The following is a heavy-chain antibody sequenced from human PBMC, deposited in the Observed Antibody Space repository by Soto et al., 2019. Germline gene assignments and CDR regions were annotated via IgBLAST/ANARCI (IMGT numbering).Heavy chain of an antibody. CDR1: GGSFSGYY. CDR3: ARAFGRTVTTYYYFDY. Sequence: SETLSLTCAVYGGSFSGYYWSWIRQPPGKGLEWIGEINHSGSTNYNPSLKSRVTISVDTSKNQFSLKLSSVTAADTAVYYCARAFGRTVTTYYYFDYWGQGTLVTVSS. J-gene: IGHJ4*02. CDR2: INHSGST. D-gene: IGHD4-17*01. V-gene: IGHV4-34*01.